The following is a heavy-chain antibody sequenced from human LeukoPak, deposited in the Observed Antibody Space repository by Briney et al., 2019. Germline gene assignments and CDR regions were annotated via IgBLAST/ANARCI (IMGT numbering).Heavy chain of an antibody. D-gene: IGHD6-13*01. CDR3: TRQIAAAEKGYYYYYYMDV. V-gene: IGHV3-73*01. J-gene: IGHJ6*03. CDR2: IRSKANSYAT. CDR1: GFTFSGSA. Sequence: GGSLRLSCAASGFTFSGSAMHWVRQASGKGLEWVGRIRSKANSYATAYAASVKGRFTISRDDSKNTAYLQMNSLKTEDTAVYYCTRQIAAAEKGYYYYYYMDVWGKGTTVTVSS.